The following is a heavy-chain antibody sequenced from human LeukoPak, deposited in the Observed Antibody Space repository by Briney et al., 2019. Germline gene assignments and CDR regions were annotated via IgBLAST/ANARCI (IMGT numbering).Heavy chain of an antibody. CDR1: GYTFSDYS. Sequence: ASVKVSCKTSGYTFSDYSIHWVRQAPGQGLEWMGWINPNSGGTNYAQKFQGRVTMTRDTSISTAYMELSRLRSDDTAVYYCARIGGGYCSSTSCYRPINYYYYYYMDVWGKGTTVTVSS. V-gene: IGHV1-2*02. J-gene: IGHJ6*03. CDR3: ARIGGGYCSSTSCYRPINYYYYYYMDV. D-gene: IGHD2-2*01. CDR2: INPNSGGT.